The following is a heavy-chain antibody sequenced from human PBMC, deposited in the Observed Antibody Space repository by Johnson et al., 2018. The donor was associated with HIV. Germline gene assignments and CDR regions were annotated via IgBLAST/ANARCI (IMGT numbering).Heavy chain of an antibody. CDR3: ARDGDDGDEADDTKGAFDI. Sequence: QVQLVESVGGLVQPGGSLRLSCAVSGFTFSSYWMSWVRQAPGKGLEWVAVISYDGTNKYYADSVKGRFTISRDNSKNTLYLQMSSLRAEDTAVYYCARDGDDGDEADDTKGAFDIWGQGTMVTVSS. D-gene: IGHD3-9*01. V-gene: IGHV3-30*03. J-gene: IGHJ3*02. CDR1: GFTFSSYW. CDR2: ISYDGTNK.